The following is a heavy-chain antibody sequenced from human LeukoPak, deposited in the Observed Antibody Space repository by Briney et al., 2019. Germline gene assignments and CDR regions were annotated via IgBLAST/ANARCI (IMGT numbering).Heavy chain of an antibody. CDR2: IYYTGNT. CDR1: GDSISNGGYS. J-gene: IGHJ4*02. CDR3: ARGLGSGYYYVDYFDS. V-gene: IGHV4-30-4*07. D-gene: IGHD3-22*01. Sequence: SQTLSLNCAVSGDSISNGGYSWSWIRQPPGRGLEWIGYIYYTGNTYSNPSLKSRVTISVDTSKNQFSLELTSVTAADTAVYYCARGLGSGYYYVDYFDSWGQGTPVTVSS.